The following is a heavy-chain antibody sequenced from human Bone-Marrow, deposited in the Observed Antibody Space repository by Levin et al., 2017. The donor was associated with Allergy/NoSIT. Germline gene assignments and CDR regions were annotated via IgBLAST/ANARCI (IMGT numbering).Heavy chain of an antibody. CDR2: ISDSGGYT. Sequence: GESLKISCAASGFTFSSYAMRWARQAPGKGLEWVSGISDSGGYTFYADSVKGRFAISRDNSKNTLFLQMNSLRVEDTAVYYCARLLSSPRCFDYWGQGTLVTVSS. D-gene: IGHD2-21*02. CDR3: ARLLSSPRCFDY. V-gene: IGHV3-23*01. J-gene: IGHJ4*02. CDR1: GFTFSSYA.